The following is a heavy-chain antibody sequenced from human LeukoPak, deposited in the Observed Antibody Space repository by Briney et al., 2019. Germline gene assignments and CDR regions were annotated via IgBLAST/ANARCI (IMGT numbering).Heavy chain of an antibody. J-gene: IGHJ4*02. D-gene: IGHD3-10*01. Sequence: GGSLRLSCAASGFTFSSYGTHWVRQAPGKGLEWVAVISYDGSNKYYADSVKGRFTISRDNSKNTLYLQMNSLRAEDTAVYYCAKQPKDHRITFYYFDYWGQGTLVTVSS. CDR2: ISYDGSNK. CDR3: AKQPKDHRITFYYFDY. CDR1: GFTFSSYG. V-gene: IGHV3-30*18.